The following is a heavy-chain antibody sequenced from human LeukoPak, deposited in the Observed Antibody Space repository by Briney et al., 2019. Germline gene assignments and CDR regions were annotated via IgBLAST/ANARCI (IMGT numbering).Heavy chain of an antibody. J-gene: IGHJ5*02. D-gene: IGHD3-9*01. CDR3: ARIYYDILTGYRRFDP. Sequence: ASVKVSCKASRYTFTSYDINWVRQATGQGLEWMGWMNPNSGNTGYAQKFQGRVTMTRNTSISTAYMELSSLRSEDTAVYYCARIYYDILTGYRRFDPWGQGTLVTVSS. CDR2: MNPNSGNT. V-gene: IGHV1-8*01. CDR1: RYTFTSYD.